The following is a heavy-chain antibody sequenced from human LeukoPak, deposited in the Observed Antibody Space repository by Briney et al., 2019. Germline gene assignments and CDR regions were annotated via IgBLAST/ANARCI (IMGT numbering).Heavy chain of an antibody. J-gene: IGHJ3*01. V-gene: IGHV3-21*05. Sequence: GGSLRLSRATSGFIFTDYTLNGVRPAPGRGVECVSYIYTDSVHIFYPDSLKGRFTVSRDNVKKSHFLQMSALRAWDTGVYYCVISHTSMMAGVKGGGFDVWGQGTRVTVSS. CDR3: VISHTSMMAGVKGGGFDV. CDR2: IYTDSVHI. D-gene: IGHD3-22*01. CDR1: GFIFTDYT.